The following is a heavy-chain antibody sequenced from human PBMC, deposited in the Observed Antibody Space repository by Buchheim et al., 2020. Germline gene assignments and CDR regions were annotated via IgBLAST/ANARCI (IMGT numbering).Heavy chain of an antibody. CDR1: GFTFRNYG. CDR3: VKSRSGYYPRNYYFYMHV. D-gene: IGHD3-3*01. CDR2: ISEDGRNK. V-gene: IGHV3-30*18. Sequence: QVQLVESGGGVVQPGGSLRLSCGVSGFTFRNYGMHWARQAPGKGLEWVAVISEDGRNKYYTDSVKGRFTISIDNSKNKVGLQINSVRREDTAVYYCVKSRSGYYPRNYYFYMHVWGKGTT. J-gene: IGHJ6*03.